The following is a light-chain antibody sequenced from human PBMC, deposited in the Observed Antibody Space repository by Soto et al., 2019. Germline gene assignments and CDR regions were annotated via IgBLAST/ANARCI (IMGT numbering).Light chain of an antibody. J-gene: IGKJ5*01. Sequence: EKVMTQSPATLSVSPGERATLSCRASQSVRSNLAWYQQNPGQPPRLLIYDASSRATGIPDRFSGSGSGTDFTLTISRLEPEDFAVYYCQKYGDSSITFGQGTRLEIK. CDR1: QSVRSN. V-gene: IGKV3-20*01. CDR3: QKYGDSSIT. CDR2: DAS.